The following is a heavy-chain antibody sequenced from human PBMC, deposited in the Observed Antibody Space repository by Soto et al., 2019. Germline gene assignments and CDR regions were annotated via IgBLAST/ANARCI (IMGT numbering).Heavy chain of an antibody. CDR1: GFTFSSYA. J-gene: IGHJ3*02. D-gene: IGHD3-22*01. Sequence: GGSLRLSCAASGFTFSSYAMHWVRQAPGKGLEWVAVISYDGSNKYYADSVKGRFTISRDNSKNTLYLQMNSLRAEDTAVYYCARDSPPYYYDSSGYFLQTPPFYDAFDIWGQGTMVTVSS. CDR2: ISYDGSNK. V-gene: IGHV3-30-3*01. CDR3: ARDSPPYYYDSSGYFLQTPPFYDAFDI.